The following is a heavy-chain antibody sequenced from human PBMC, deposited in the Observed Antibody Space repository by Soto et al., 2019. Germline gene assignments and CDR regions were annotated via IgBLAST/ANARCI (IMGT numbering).Heavy chain of an antibody. CDR3: ASGRDGYNAYVDY. CDR2: IDPSDSYT. CDR1: GYSFTSYW. Sequence: PGESLKISCKGSGYSFTSYWISWVRQMPGKGLEWMGRIDPSDSYTNYSPSFQGHVTISADKSISTAYLQWSSLKASDTAMYYCASGRDGYNAYVDYWGQGTLVTSPQ. D-gene: IGHD5-12*01. V-gene: IGHV5-10-1*01. J-gene: IGHJ4*02.